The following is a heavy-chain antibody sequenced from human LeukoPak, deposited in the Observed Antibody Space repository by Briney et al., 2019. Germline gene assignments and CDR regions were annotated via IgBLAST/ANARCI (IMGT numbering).Heavy chain of an antibody. D-gene: IGHD5-18*01. CDR1: GFTFSSYW. V-gene: IGHV3-7*01. Sequence: GGSLRLSCAASGFTFSSYWMSWVRQAPGKGLEWVANIKQDGSEKNYVDSVKGRFTISRDNAKNSLYLQMNSLRAEDTAVYYCARAGYRYAYDYWGQGTLVTVSS. J-gene: IGHJ4*02. CDR2: IKQDGSEK. CDR3: ARAGYRYAYDY.